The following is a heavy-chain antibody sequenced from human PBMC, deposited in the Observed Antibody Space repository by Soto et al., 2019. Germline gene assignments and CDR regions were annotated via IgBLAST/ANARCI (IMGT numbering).Heavy chain of an antibody. CDR2: INSDGSST. J-gene: IGHJ4*02. V-gene: IGHV3-74*01. D-gene: IGHD3-22*01. CDR3: VSEVPLDCSGYDE. CDR1: GFTFSSYW. Sequence: PGGSLRLSCAASGFTFSSYWMHWVRQAPGKGLVWVSRINSDGSSTSYADSVKGRITISRDNAKNTLYLQMNSLRAEDTAVYYCVSEVPLDCSGYDEWGQGTLVTVSS.